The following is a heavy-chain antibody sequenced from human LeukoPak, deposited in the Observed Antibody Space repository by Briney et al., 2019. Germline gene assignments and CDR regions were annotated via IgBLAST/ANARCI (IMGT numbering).Heavy chain of an antibody. V-gene: IGHV1-69*13. CDR1: GGTFSSYA. J-gene: IGHJ3*02. D-gene: IGHD5-12*01. Sequence: SVKVSCKASGGTFSSYAISWVRQAPGQGLEWMGGIIPIFGTANYAQKFQGRVTITADESTSTAYMELSSLISEDTAVYYCARSVVATIEGGAFDIWGQGTMVTVSS. CDR3: ARSVVATIEGGAFDI. CDR2: IIPIFGTA.